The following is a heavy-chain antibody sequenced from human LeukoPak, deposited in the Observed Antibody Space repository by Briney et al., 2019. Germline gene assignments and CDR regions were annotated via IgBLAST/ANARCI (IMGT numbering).Heavy chain of an antibody. CDR2: TYYRSKWYN. D-gene: IGHD5-12*01. J-gene: IGHJ4*02. Sequence: SQTLSLTCAISGDSVSSNSAAWNWIRQSPSRGLEWLGRTYYRSKWYNDYAVSVKSRITINPDTSKNQFSLQLNSVTPEDTAVYYCARDQGSGYDHSGYFDYWGQGTLVTVSS. V-gene: IGHV6-1*01. CDR3: ARDQGSGYDHSGYFDY. CDR1: GDSVSSNSAA.